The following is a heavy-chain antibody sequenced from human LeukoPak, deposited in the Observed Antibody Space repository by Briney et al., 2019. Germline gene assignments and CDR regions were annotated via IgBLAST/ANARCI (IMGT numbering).Heavy chain of an antibody. CDR2: IKQDGSEN. CDR1: GFTFSTYW. Sequence: PGGSLRLSCAASGFTFSTYWMSWVRQAPGKGLEWVANIKQDGSENYYVDSVKGRSTISRDNAKESLYLQMNSLSVEDTAVYYCARGEYQLPGDSWGQGTLVTVSS. D-gene: IGHD2-2*01. V-gene: IGHV3-7*03. CDR3: ARGEYQLPGDS. J-gene: IGHJ4*02.